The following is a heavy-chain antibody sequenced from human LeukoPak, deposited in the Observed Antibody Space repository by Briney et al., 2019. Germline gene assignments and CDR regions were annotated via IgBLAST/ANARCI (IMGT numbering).Heavy chain of an antibody. CDR2: IRSKVYGGTT. J-gene: IGHJ4*02. CDR1: GFTFGDYG. Sequence: GGSLRLSCTASGFTFGDYGMSRVRQAPGKGLEWVGFIRSKVYGGTTEYAASVKGRFTISRDDSKSIAYLQVNSLKTEDTAVYYCTGSFGELSFFAHWGQGTLVTVSS. CDR3: TGSFGELSFFAH. D-gene: IGHD3-10*01. V-gene: IGHV3-49*04.